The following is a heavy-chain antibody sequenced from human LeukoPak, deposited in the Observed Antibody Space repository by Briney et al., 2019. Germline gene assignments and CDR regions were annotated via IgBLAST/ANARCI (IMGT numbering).Heavy chain of an antibody. CDR1: GGSVSSGSYY. Sequence: SETLSLTCAVSGGSVSSGSYYWTWIRQPPGKGLEWIGCIYYTGSTNYNPSLKSRVTISADTPKNQFSLKLSSVTAADTAVYYCARDEYYYDSRGYSYYFDYWGQGTLSPSPQ. V-gene: IGHV4-61*01. CDR2: IYYTGST. D-gene: IGHD3-22*01. J-gene: IGHJ4*02. CDR3: ARDEYYYDSRGYSYYFDY.